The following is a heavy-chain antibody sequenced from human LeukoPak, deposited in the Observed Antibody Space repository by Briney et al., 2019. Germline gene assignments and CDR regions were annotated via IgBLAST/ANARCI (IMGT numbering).Heavy chain of an antibody. CDR3: ARVEVTAIDY. CDR1: Y. CDR2: IYYSGST. Sequence: YWIGWVRQMPGKGLEWIGYIYYSGSTYYNPSLKSRVTISVDTSKNQFSLKLSSVTAADTAVYYCARVEVTAIDYWGQGTLVTVSS. D-gene: IGHD2-21*02. J-gene: IGHJ4*02. V-gene: IGHV4-30-4*08.